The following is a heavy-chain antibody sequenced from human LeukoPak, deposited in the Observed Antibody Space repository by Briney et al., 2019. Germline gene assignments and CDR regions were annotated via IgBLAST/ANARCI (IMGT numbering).Heavy chain of an antibody. V-gene: IGHV4-31*03. J-gene: IGHJ4*02. D-gene: IGHD3-9*01. CDR2: IYYSGST. CDR3: AATYILTGYPYYFDY. CDR1: GGSISSGGYY. Sequence: SETLSLTCTVSGGSISSGGYYWSWIRQHPGKGLEWIGYIYYSGSTYYNPSLKSRVTISVDTSKNQFSLKLSSVTAADTAVYYCAATYILTGYPYYFDYWGQGTLVTVSS.